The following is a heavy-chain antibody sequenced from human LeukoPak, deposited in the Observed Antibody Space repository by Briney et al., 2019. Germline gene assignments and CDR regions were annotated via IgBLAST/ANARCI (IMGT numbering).Heavy chain of an antibody. D-gene: IGHD3-22*01. CDR2: IYPGDSDT. CDR3: ARVATYYYDSSGYLWGGFDH. CDR1: AYSFTNYW. J-gene: IGHJ4*02. Sequence: KPGESLKIACKASAYSFTNYWIGWVRQMPGKGLEWMGIIYPGDSDTRYSPSFQGQVTISADKSISTAYLQWSTLKASDTAMYYCARVATYYYDSSGYLWGGFDHWGQGTLVTVSS. V-gene: IGHV5-51*01.